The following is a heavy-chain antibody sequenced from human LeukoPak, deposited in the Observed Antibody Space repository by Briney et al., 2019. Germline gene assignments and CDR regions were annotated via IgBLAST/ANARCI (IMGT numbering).Heavy chain of an antibody. Sequence: GGSLRLSCAASGFTFRSSAMSWVRQAPGKGPEWVSAISGSGGSTYYADSVKGRFTISRDNSKNTLYLQMNSLRAEDTAVYYCASVIRWELPYFDYWGQGTLVTVSS. V-gene: IGHV3-23*01. D-gene: IGHD4-23*01. CDR2: ISGSGGST. J-gene: IGHJ4*02. CDR1: GFTFRSSA. CDR3: ASVIRWELPYFDY.